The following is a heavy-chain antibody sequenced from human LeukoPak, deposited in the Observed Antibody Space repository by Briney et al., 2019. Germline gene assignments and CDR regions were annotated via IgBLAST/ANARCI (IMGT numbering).Heavy chain of an antibody. Sequence: SETLSLTCAVYGGSFSGYYWSWIRQPPGKGLEWVGEINHSGSTNYNPSLKSRVTISVDTSKNQFSLKLSSVTAADTAVYYCARHIYYGSGSSDYWGQGTLVTVSS. D-gene: IGHD3-10*01. CDR2: INHSGST. J-gene: IGHJ4*02. V-gene: IGHV4-34*01. CDR1: GGSFSGYY. CDR3: ARHIYYGSGSSDY.